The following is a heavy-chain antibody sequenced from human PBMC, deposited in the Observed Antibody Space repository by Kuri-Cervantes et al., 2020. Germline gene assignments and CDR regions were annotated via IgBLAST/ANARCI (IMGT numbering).Heavy chain of an antibody. Sequence: SQTLSLTCAVSGGSISSGGYSWSWIRQPPGKGLEWIGYIYHSGSTYYNPSLKSRVTISVDRSKNQFSLKLSSVTAADTAVYYCASALWYGGHYGMDVWGQGTTVTVSS. CDR3: ASALWYGGHYGMDV. CDR1: GGSISSGGYS. CDR2: IYHSGST. D-gene: IGHD1-26*01. J-gene: IGHJ6*02. V-gene: IGHV4-30-2*02.